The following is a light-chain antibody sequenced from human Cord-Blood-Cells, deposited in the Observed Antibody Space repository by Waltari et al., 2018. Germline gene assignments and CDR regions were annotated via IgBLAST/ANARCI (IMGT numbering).Light chain of an antibody. J-gene: IGKJ2*01. Sequence: EIVLTQSPASLSVSPGERATLPCTASQSVSSNLTWYQQKLGQAPSLLNSGASTRATVIPARGSGSGSGTVFTITKSSLQCEDCAVYYCQQYKNWPPEYTFDQGTKLE. CDR2: GAS. CDR1: QSVSSN. CDR3: QQYKNWPPEYT. V-gene: IGKV3-15*01.